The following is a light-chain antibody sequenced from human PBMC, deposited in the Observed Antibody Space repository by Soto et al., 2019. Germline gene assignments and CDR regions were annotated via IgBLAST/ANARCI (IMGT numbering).Light chain of an antibody. Sequence: DIQMTQSPSTLTASVGDIVTITCRASQSISSWLAWYQQKPGKAPKLLIYDASSLESGVPSRFSGSGSGTVFTLTISSLQPDDFATYYCQKYNSYRWKFGQGTKVDIK. V-gene: IGKV1-5*01. CDR1: QSISSW. J-gene: IGKJ1*01. CDR2: DAS. CDR3: QKYNSYRWK.